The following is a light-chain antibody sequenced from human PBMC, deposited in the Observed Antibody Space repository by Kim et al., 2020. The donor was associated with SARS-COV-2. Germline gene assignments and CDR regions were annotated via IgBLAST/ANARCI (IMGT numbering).Light chain of an antibody. V-gene: IGKV3-15*01. CDR1: QNVVNF. CDR3: QQYNNWPPLI. CDR2: GAS. J-gene: IGKJ4*01. Sequence: CHGETATLSCRASQNVVNFLAWYQQKPGQAPRLLIYGASTRATGIPARFSGSGYGTEFTLTISSLQSEDFAVYYCQQYNNWPPLIFGGGTKVDIK.